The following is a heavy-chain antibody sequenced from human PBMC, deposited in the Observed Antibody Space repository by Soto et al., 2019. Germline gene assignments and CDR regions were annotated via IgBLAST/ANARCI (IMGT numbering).Heavy chain of an antibody. V-gene: IGHV1-3*05. D-gene: IGHD6-13*01. CDR2: INAGDGNT. CDR1: GYTFSSYA. Sequence: QVQLVQSGAEEEKPGASVKVSCKASGYTFSSYAMHRVRQAPGQRLEWMGWINAGDGNTKYSQKFQGRVTITKDTXASTVYMELSRLRSEDTAVYYCARATGSSWFPFDYWGQGTLVTVSS. J-gene: IGHJ4*02. CDR3: ARATGSSWFPFDY.